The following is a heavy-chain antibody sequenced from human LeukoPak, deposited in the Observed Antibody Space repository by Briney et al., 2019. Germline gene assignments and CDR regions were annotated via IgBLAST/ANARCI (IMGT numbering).Heavy chain of an antibody. D-gene: IGHD6-6*01. CDR1: GFTFSDYY. V-gene: IGHV3-11*04. CDR2: ISSSGSTI. Sequence: GGSLRLSCAASGFTFSDYYMSWIRQAPGKGLEWVSYISSSGSTIYYADSVKGRFTISRDNSKNTLYLQMNSLRAEDTAVYYCARDPSDSSSYDAFDIWGQGTMVTVSS. J-gene: IGHJ3*02. CDR3: ARDPSDSSSYDAFDI.